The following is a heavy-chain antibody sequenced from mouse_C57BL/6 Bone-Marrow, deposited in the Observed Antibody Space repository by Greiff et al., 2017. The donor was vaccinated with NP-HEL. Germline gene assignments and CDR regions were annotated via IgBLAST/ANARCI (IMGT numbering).Heavy chain of an antibody. Sequence: EVKLVESGGGLVKPGGSLKLSCAASGFTFSDYGMHWVRQAPEEGLEWVAYISSGSSTIYYADTVKGRFTISRDNAKNTLFLQMTSLRSEDTAMYYCARAGYAMDCWGQGTSATVSA. D-gene: IGHD4-1*01. CDR2: ISSGSSTI. J-gene: IGHJ4*01. V-gene: IGHV5-17*01. CDR3: ARAGYAMDC. CDR1: GFTFSDYG.